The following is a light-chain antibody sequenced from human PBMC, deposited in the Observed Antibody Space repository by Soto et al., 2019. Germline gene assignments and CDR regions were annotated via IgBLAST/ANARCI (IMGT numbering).Light chain of an antibody. CDR1: QGVSTSY. J-gene: IGKJ2*01. CDR2: GAS. CDR3: QQYDSSTYT. Sequence: EIVLTQSPGTLSLSPGERATLSCRASQGVSTSYLAWYQQKPGQAPRLLIYGASSRASGIPDRFSGSGSGTDFTLTSNRLEPEDFAVYYCQQYDSSTYTFGQGTKLEIK. V-gene: IGKV3-20*01.